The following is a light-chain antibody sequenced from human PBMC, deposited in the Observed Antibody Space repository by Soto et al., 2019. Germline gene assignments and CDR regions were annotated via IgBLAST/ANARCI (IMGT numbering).Light chain of an antibody. V-gene: IGKV3-15*01. CDR3: QQYNNWPPT. CDR1: QSISSD. CDR2: GAS. Sequence: EIVMTQSPATLSVSPGERATLSCRASQSISSDFAWYQQKPGQAPRLLIFGASTGAPGISGRFSGSGSGTEFTLTISSLRSEDFAFYYCQQYNNWPPTFGQGTRLEIK. J-gene: IGKJ5*01.